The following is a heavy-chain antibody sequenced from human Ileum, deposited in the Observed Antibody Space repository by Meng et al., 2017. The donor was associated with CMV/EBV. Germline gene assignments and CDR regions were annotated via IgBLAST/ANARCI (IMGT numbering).Heavy chain of an antibody. CDR3: AGGIKTGIVDY. V-gene: IGHV4-39*07. CDR1: GGSLGSSDYY. D-gene: IGHD3-9*01. CDR2: IYYSGST. J-gene: IGHJ4*02. Sequence: QGQLQESGPGLGKPSEPLSLTCTVAGGSLGSSDYYWGWIRQPPGKGLEWIATIYYSGSTYYNPSLKTPVTISVDTSKNQFSLRLSSVTAADTAVYYCAGGIKTGIVDYWGQGTLVTVSS.